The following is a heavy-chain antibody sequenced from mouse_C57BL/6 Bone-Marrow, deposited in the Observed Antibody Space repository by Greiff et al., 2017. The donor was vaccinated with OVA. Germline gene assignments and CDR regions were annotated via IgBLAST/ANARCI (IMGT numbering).Heavy chain of an antibody. CDR3: ARRGHYYGSSYPDWYFDV. Sequence: QVQLQQPGAELVKPGASVKLSCKASGYTFTSYWMHWVKQRPGQGLEWIGMIHPNSGSTNYNEKFKSKATLTVDKSSSTAYMQLSSLTSEDSAVYYCARRGHYYGSSYPDWYFDVWGTGTTVTVSS. CDR1: GYTFTSYW. J-gene: IGHJ1*03. D-gene: IGHD1-1*01. CDR2: IHPNSGST. V-gene: IGHV1-64*01.